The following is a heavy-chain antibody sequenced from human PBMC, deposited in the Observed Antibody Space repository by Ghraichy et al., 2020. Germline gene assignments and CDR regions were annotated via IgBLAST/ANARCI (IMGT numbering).Heavy chain of an antibody. CDR2: MNPNTDST. Sequence: ASVKVSCKASGYTFTSYDINWLRQATGQGLEWVGWMNPNTDSTGYAQKFQGRVAMARNTSISTAYMEVYSLRSEDTAVYYCARGPPPWTGKAYAMDVWGQGTTVTVSS. CDR3: ARGPPPWTGKAYAMDV. D-gene: IGHD3/OR15-3a*01. CDR1: GYTFTSYD. J-gene: IGHJ6*02. V-gene: IGHV1-8*01.